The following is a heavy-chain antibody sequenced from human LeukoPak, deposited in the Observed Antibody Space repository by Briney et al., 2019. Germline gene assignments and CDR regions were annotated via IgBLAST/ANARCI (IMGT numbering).Heavy chain of an antibody. J-gene: IGHJ4*02. D-gene: IGHD4-11*01. Sequence: KVSCKASGYSFTNYWIAWVRQMPGKGLECVGDIYPDDSDTIYSPSFQGQVTISADKSINTAYLQWSSLTASDTAMYYCARTNSDYYFDYWGQGILVTVSS. V-gene: IGHV5-51*01. CDR1: GYSFTNYW. CDR3: ARTNSDYYFDY. CDR2: IYPDDSDT.